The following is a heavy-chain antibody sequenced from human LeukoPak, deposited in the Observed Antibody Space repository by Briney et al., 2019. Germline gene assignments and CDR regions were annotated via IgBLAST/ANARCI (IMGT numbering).Heavy chain of an antibody. D-gene: IGHD1-26*01. CDR2: IKQDGSEK. J-gene: IGHJ4*02. Sequence: GSLRLSCAAPGFTFSSYWMSWVRQAPGKGLEWVANIKQDGSEKYYVDSVKGRFTISRDNAKSSLYLQMNSLRAEDTAVNYCARKWELFDYWGQGTLVTASS. CDR1: GFTFSSYW. V-gene: IGHV3-7*01. CDR3: ARKWELFDY.